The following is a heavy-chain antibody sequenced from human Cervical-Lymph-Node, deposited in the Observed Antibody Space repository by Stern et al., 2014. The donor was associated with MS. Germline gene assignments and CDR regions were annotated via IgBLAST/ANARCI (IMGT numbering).Heavy chain of an antibody. V-gene: IGHV3-21*01. J-gene: IGHJ6*02. Sequence: EVHLVESGGGLVKPGGSLRLSCAASGFTFSSYSMNWVRQAPGKGLEWVSSISSSSSYIYYADSVKGRFTISRDNAKNSLYLQMNSLRAEDTAVYYCARDLGSSGWYDYYYGMDVWGQGTTVTVSS. CDR2: ISSSSSYI. D-gene: IGHD6-19*01. CDR1: GFTFSSYS. CDR3: ARDLGSSGWYDYYYGMDV.